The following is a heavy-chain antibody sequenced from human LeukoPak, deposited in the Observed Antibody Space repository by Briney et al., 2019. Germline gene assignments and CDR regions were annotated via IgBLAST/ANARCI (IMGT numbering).Heavy chain of an antibody. J-gene: IGHJ4*02. D-gene: IGHD6-19*01. CDR3: AKDCFRESGWYWTCDRYFDY. Sequence: PGGSLRLSCAASGFTFSSYSMNWVRQAPGKGLEWVSSISGSSSYIYYADSVKGRFTISRDNAKNSLYLQMNSLRAEDTAVYYCAKDCFRESGWYWTCDRYFDYWGQGTLVTVSS. CDR1: GFTFSSYS. CDR2: ISGSSSYI. V-gene: IGHV3-21*06.